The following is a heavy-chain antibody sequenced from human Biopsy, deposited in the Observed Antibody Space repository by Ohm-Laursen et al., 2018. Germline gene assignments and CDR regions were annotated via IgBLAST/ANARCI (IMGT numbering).Heavy chain of an antibody. V-gene: IGHV4-34*01. CDR1: GGSFNGYF. Sequence: TLSLTCVVYGGSFNGYFWSWIRQPPGKGLEWIGDITQSGSTNYSPSLKSRVTISVDTAKKQFSLSLRSVTAAETAVYYWARGPLPGIGAAFQGRFLYGMDVWGQGTTVSVSS. CDR2: ITQSGST. CDR3: ARGPLPGIGAAFQGRFLYGMDV. J-gene: IGHJ6*02. D-gene: IGHD6-13*01.